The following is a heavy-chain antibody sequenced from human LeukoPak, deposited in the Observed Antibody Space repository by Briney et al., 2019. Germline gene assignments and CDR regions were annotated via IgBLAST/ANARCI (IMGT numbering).Heavy chain of an antibody. J-gene: IGHJ6*03. CDR3: ARGGFEIVVVPAARYYYYYMDV. V-gene: IGHV4-34*01. D-gene: IGHD2-2*01. CDR1: GGSFSGYY. Sequence: PSEILSLTCAVYGGSFSGYYWSWIRQPPGKGLEWIGEINHSGSTNYNPSLKSRVTISVDTSKNQFSLKLSSVTAADTAVYYCARGGFEIVVVPAARYYYYYMDVWGKGTTVTVSS. CDR2: INHSGST.